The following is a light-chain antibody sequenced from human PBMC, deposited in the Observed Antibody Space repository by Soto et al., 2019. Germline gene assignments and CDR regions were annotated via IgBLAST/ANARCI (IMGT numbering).Light chain of an antibody. CDR2: EAT. CDR1: SSDIGNYHY. Sequence: QSALTQPASVSGSPGQSITISCTGTSSDIGNYHYVSWYQQLPGKAPKLMIYEATRRPSGVSNRFSGSKSGNTASLTISGLQAEDEADYYCSSYASMTTLMFGGGTKLTVL. J-gene: IGLJ3*02. V-gene: IGLV2-23*01. CDR3: SSYASMTTLM.